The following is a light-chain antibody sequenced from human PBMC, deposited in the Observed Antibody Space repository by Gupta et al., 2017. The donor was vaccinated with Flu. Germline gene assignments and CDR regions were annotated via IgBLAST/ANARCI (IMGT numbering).Light chain of an antibody. CDR2: SNN. CDR3: ATWEDSRNGQHWV. CDR1: SSNIGSNA. J-gene: IGLJ3*02. V-gene: IGLV1-44*01. Sequence: QSVLPPPPSASGTPGHSVTISCSGSSSNIGSNAVNWYQQLPGTAPKLLIYSNNQRPAGVPDRFSGSKSGTSASLAISGLQSEDEADYYCATWEDSRNGQHWVFGGGTKLTVL.